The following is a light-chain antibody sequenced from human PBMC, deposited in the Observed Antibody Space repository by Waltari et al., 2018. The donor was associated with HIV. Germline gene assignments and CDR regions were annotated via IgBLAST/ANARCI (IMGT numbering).Light chain of an antibody. V-gene: IGLV2-23*02. CDR1: SSGIGAYNY. CDR3: CSYAGRRSGV. J-gene: IGLJ3*02. Sequence: QSALTQPASVSGSPGQSITISCTGTSSGIGAYNYVSWYQPYPRQAPRLLIHDVNKWPSEAFNRFSRPKSGNAGSRTFSGLQSEDEADYWCCSYAGRRSGVFGGGT. CDR2: DVN.